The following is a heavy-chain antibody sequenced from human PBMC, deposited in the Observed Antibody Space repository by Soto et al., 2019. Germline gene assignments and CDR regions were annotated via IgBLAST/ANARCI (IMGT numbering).Heavy chain of an antibody. J-gene: IGHJ6*02. CDR2: IIPIFGTA. CDR3: AREGEGGCSSTSCPPVGGYYYYGMDV. CDR1: GGTFSSYA. D-gene: IGHD2-2*01. V-gene: IGHV1-69*13. Sequence: SVKVSCKASGGTFSSYAISWVRQAPGQGLEWMGGIIPIFGTANYAQKFQGRVTITADESTSTAYMELSSLRSEDTAVYYCAREGEGGCSSTSCPPVGGYYYYGMDVWGQGXTVTVSS.